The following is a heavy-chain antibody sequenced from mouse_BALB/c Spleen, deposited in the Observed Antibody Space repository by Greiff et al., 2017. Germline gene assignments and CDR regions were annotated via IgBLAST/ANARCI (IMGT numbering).Heavy chain of an antibody. J-gene: IGHJ3*01. Sequence: QVQLKQSAAELARPGASVKMSCKASGYTFTSYTMHWVKQRPGQGLEWIGYINPSSGYTEYNQKFKDKTTLTADKSSSTAYMQLSSLTSEDSAVYYCARSGDYRYDERTAWFAYWGQGTLVTVSA. CDR1: GYTFTSYT. V-gene: IGHV1-4*02. D-gene: IGHD2-14*01. CDR2: INPSSGYT. CDR3: ARSGDYRYDERTAWFAY.